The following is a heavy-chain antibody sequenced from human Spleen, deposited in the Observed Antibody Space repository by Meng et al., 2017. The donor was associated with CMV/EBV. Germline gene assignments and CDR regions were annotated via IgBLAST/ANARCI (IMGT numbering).Heavy chain of an antibody. Sequence: CEASGFNFSSYAMHWVRQAPGKGLEWLAVISYDGDNKYYADSVKGRFTISRDNSKNTLYLQRNSLRAEDTAIYYCARSTGGSSWDFDYWGQGTLVTVSS. J-gene: IGHJ4*02. CDR3: ARSTGGSSWDFDY. CDR1: GFNFSSYA. V-gene: IGHV3-30*04. D-gene: IGHD6-13*01. CDR2: ISYDGDNK.